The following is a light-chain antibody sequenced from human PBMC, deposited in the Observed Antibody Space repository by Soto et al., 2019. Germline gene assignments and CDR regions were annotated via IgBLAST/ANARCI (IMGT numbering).Light chain of an antibody. CDR1: QSVSSN. V-gene: IGKV3-15*01. Sequence: EIVMTQSPATLSVSPGERATLSCRASQSVSSNLAWYQQKPGQAPRLLIYGASTRATGIPARFSGSGSGTDFTLTISSLQSEDFAVYYCQQYNNWPPIFGQGTKLEIK. CDR3: QQYNNWPPI. J-gene: IGKJ2*01. CDR2: GAS.